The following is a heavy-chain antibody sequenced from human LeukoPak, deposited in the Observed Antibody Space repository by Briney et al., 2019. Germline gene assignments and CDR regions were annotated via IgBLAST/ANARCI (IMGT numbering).Heavy chain of an antibody. CDR2: IYYSGST. Sequence: SETLSLTCTVSGGSVSSHFWSWIRQPPGKGLEWIGYIYYSGSTNYNPSLKSRVTISVDTSKNQFSLKLSSVTAADTAVYYCARHVYTMVRGVILAFDIWGQGTMVTVSS. V-gene: IGHV4-59*08. CDR1: GGSVSSHF. CDR3: ARHVYTMVRGVILAFDI. J-gene: IGHJ3*02. D-gene: IGHD3-10*01.